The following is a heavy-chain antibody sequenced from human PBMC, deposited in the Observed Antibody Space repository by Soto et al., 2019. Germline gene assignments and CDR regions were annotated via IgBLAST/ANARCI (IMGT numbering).Heavy chain of an antibody. CDR1: GGSINSGGHY. CDR2: TYFSGTT. J-gene: IGHJ4*02. D-gene: IGHD2-15*01. V-gene: IGHV4-31*03. CDR3: ARGGGGHYLDY. Sequence: SETLSLTGTVSGGSINSGGHYWSWIRHHPGKGLEWIGYTYFSGTTYYNPSLKSRVIISVDTSKNQFSLKLSSVTAADTAVYYCARGGGGHYLDYWGQGTLVTVSS.